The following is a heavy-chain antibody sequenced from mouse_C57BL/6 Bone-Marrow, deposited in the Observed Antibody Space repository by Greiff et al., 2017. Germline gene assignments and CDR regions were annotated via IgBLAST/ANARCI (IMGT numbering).Heavy chain of an antibody. CDR1: GYTFTSYW. CDR2: IYPGSGST. CDR3: ARWGY. J-gene: IGHJ2*01. V-gene: IGHV1-55*01. Sequence: QVQLQQPGAELVKPGASVKMSCKASGYTFTSYWITWVKPRPGQGLEWIGDIYPGSGSTNYNEKFKSKATLTVSTSSRTAYMQHSSLTSEDSAVYFCARWGYWGQGTTLTVSS.